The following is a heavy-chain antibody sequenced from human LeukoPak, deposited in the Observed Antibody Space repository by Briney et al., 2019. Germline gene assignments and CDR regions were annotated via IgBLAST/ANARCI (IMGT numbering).Heavy chain of an antibody. D-gene: IGHD2-15*01. Sequence: GGSLRLSCAASGFTVSSNYMSWVRQAPGKGLEWVSVIYSGGSTYYADSAKGRFTISRDNSKNTLYLQMNSLRAEDTAVYYCARGPGAATFDYWGQGTLVTVSS. CDR3: ARGPGAATFDY. CDR1: GFTVSSNY. J-gene: IGHJ4*02. V-gene: IGHV3-53*01. CDR2: IYSGGST.